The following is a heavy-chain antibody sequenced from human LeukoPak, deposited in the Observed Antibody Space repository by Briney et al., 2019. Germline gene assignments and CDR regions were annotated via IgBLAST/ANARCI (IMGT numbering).Heavy chain of an antibody. CDR2: ITPSAGNT. D-gene: IGHD2-21*02. Sequence: ASVKSSSKAPGYTFTTYYIFRVRQAPVHGLEWMGMITPSAGNTRYAQRFQGRVTIPRDTPTSTVYMELSGLTSLETAVYYCARRSPAYCGGDCYFDYWGQGTLVTVSS. CDR3: ARRSPAYCGGDCYFDY. CDR1: GYTFTTYY. V-gene: IGHV1-46*01. J-gene: IGHJ4*02.